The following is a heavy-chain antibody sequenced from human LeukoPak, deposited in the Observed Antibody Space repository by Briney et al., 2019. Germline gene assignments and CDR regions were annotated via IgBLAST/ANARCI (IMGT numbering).Heavy chain of an antibody. V-gene: IGHV4-59*01. CDR1: GGSISSYY. J-gene: IGHJ5*02. D-gene: IGHD3-3*01. CDR2: IYYSGST. CDR3: ARRGSAWYYDFWSGPNWFDP. Sequence: TSETLSLTCTVSGGSISSYYWSWIRQPPGKGLEWIGYIYYSGSTNYNPSLKSRVTISVDTSKNQFSLKLSSVTAADTAVYYCARRGSAWYYDFWSGPNWFDPWGQGTLVTVSS.